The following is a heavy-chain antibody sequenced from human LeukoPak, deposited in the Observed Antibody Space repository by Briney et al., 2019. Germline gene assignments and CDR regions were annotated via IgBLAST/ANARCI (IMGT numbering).Heavy chain of an antibody. CDR3: AREEVVPAAIGNGAFDI. J-gene: IGHJ3*02. CDR2: IYYSGST. Sequence: SETLSLTCTVSGGSISSYYWSWIRQPPGKGLEWIGYIYYSGSTNYNPSLKSRVTISVDTSKNQFSLKLSSVTAADTAVYYCAREEVVPAAIGNGAFDIWGQGTMVTVSS. V-gene: IGHV4-59*12. D-gene: IGHD2-2*01. CDR1: GGSISSYY.